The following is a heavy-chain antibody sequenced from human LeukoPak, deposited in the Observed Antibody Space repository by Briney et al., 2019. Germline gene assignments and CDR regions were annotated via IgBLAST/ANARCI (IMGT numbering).Heavy chain of an antibody. D-gene: IGHD1-26*01. Sequence: GGSLRLSCAASGFSFESYAMNWVRQAPGKGLEWVSSISESGDNTHYADSVKGRFTISRDNSKNTLYLQMNSLRAEDTAVYYCAKDLTYSGSYLDYWGQGTLVTVSS. V-gene: IGHV3-23*01. J-gene: IGHJ4*02. CDR1: GFSFESYA. CDR3: AKDLTYSGSYLDY. CDR2: ISESGDNT.